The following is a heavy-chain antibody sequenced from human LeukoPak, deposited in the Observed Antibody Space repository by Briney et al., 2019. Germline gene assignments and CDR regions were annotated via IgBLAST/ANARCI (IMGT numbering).Heavy chain of an antibody. J-gene: IGHJ4*02. CDR1: GGTFSSYA. D-gene: IGHD6-19*01. CDR2: IIPIFGTA. CDR3: ARDAESQDIAVAGSYFDY. V-gene: IGHV1-69*06. Sequence: SVKVSCKASGGTFSSYAISWVRQAPGQGLEWMGGIIPIFGTANYAQKFQGRVTITADKSTSAAYMELSSLRSEDTAVYYCARDAESQDIAVAGSYFDYWGQGTLVTVSS.